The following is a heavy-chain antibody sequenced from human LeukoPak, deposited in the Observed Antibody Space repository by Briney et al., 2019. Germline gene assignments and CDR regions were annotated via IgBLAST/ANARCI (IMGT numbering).Heavy chain of an antibody. CDR3: AKNQDGYYYYGMDV. CDR1: GFTFSSYA. CDR2: ISGSGAST. Sequence: PGGSLRLFCAASGFTFSSYAMSWVRQAPGKGLEWVSAISGSGASTYYADSVKGRFTVSRDSSRNTLYLQMNSLRAEDTAVYYCAKNQDGYYYYGMDVWGQGTTVTVSS. V-gene: IGHV3-23*01. D-gene: IGHD1-14*01. J-gene: IGHJ6*02.